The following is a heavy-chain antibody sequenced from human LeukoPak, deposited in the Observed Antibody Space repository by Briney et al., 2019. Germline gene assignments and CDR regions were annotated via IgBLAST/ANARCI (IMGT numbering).Heavy chain of an antibody. CDR1: GDSISSSNYY. CDR3: ARHSGHSVSYLFGFDI. D-gene: IGHD1-26*01. V-gene: IGHV4-39*01. Sequence: PSETLSLTCSVPGDSISSSNYYWGWIRQPPGKGLEWIGSFYYGGSTYYNPSLKGRVTISVDTSKNQFSLKLSSVTAADTAVYYCARHSGHSVSYLFGFDIWGQGTTVTVSS. J-gene: IGHJ3*02. CDR2: FYYGGST.